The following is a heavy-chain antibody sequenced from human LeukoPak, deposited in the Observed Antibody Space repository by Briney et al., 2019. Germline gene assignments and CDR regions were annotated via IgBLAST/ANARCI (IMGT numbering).Heavy chain of an antibody. V-gene: IGHV4-34*01. CDR2: INHSGST. Sequence: SETLSLTCAVSGGSFSGYYWSWVRQPPGKGLEWIGEINHSGSTNYNPSFKSRVTISVDKSDNQLSLKPSHVPAADPAVSYCAQRYYYDSSGYPKGYYFDYWGQGTLVTVSS. J-gene: IGHJ4*02. D-gene: IGHD3-22*01. CDR1: GGSFSGYY. CDR3: AQRYYYDSSGYPKGYYFDY.